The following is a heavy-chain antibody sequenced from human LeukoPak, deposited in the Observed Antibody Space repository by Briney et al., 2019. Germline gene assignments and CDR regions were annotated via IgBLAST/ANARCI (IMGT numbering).Heavy chain of an antibody. V-gene: IGHV3-23*01. CDR2: ISGSGGST. CDR1: GFIFSSYW. Sequence: TGGSLRLSCAASGFIFSSYWMSWVRQAPGKGLEWVSAISGSGGSTYYADSVKGRFTISRDNSKNTLYLQMNSLRAEDTAVYYCAKDPASIAAAGYFDYWGQGTLVTVSS. CDR3: AKDPASIAAAGYFDY. D-gene: IGHD6-13*01. J-gene: IGHJ4*02.